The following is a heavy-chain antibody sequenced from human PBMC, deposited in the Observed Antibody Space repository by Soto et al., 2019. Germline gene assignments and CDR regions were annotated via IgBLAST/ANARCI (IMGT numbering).Heavy chain of an antibody. CDR1: GDSINSADYY. J-gene: IGHJ5*02. V-gene: IGHV4-30-4*01. D-gene: IGHD6-13*01. CDR2: IYYSGST. CDR3: ARDRGSSWMYKWFDP. Sequence: QVQLQESGPGLMKPSQTLSLTCTVSGDSINSADYYWSWIRQPPGKGLEWIGHIYYSGSTYYTPSLKSRVTISIDTSKNQFPLKMTSVTVADTAVYYCARDRGSSWMYKWFDPWGQGTQVTVSS.